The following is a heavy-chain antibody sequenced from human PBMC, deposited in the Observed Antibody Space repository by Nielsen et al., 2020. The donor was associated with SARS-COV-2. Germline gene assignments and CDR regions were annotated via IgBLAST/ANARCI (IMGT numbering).Heavy chain of an antibody. D-gene: IGHD2-15*01. CDR1: GGSVSSGSYY. CDR3: ASAAATPYYYYYYMDV. Sequence: SETLSLTCTVSGGSVSSGSYYWSWIRQPPGKGLEWIGYIYYSGSTNYNPSLKSRVTISVDTSKNQFSLKLSSVTAADTAVYYCASAAATPYYYYYYMDVWGKGTTVTVSS. J-gene: IGHJ6*03. CDR2: IYYSGST. V-gene: IGHV4-61*01.